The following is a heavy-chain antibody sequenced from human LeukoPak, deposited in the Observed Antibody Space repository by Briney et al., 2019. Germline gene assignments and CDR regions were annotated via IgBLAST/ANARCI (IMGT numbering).Heavy chain of an antibody. D-gene: IGHD2-2*02. CDR2: ISSSSSYI. J-gene: IGHJ4*02. CDR3: ARHLYPWGTPFDQ. Sequence: PGGSLRLSCAASGFTFSSYSMTWVRQAPGKGLEWVSSISSSSSYIYYADSVKGRFTISRDNAKNSLYLQMNSVRAEDTALYYCARHLYPWGTPFDQWGQGTLVTVSS. CDR1: GFTFSSYS. V-gene: IGHV3-21*01.